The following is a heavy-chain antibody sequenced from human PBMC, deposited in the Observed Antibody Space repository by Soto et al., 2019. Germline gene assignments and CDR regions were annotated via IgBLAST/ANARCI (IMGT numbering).Heavy chain of an antibody. CDR2: IRGTGDTT. Sequence: EVQLLESGGGLVQPGGSLRLSCAASGFTFSSYAMTWVRQAPGKGLEWVSVIRGTGDTTYYADSVKGRFTISRDNSKNTLYLQMSSLRSEDTAIYYCAKQQGPGTPYYYAMDVWGQGTTDTVSS. J-gene: IGHJ6*02. CDR1: GFTFSSYA. CDR3: AKQQGPGTPYYYAMDV. V-gene: IGHV3-23*01. D-gene: IGHD1-1*01.